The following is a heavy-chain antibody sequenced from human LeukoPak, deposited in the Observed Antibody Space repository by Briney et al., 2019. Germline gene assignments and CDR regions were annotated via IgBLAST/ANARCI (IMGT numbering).Heavy chain of an antibody. CDR2: INPNSGGT. CDR1: GYTFTGYY. V-gene: IGHV1-2*02. Sequence: ASVKVSCKASGYTFTGYYMHWVRQAPGQGLEWMGWINPNSGGTNYAQKFQGRVTMARDTSISTAYMELSRLRSDDTAVYYCARGGTLLRARAYYYYGMDVWGQGTTVTVSS. D-gene: IGHD3-16*01. CDR3: ARGGTLLRARAYYYYGMDV. J-gene: IGHJ6*02.